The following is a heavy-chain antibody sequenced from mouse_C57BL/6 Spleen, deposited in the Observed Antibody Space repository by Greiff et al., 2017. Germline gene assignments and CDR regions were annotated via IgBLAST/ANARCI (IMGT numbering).Heavy chain of an antibody. Sequence: EVKLMESGGGLVKPGGSLKLSCAASGFTFSDYGMHWVRQAPEKGLEWVAYISSGSSTIYYADTVKGRFTISRDNAKNTLFLQMTSLRSEDTAMYYCARPGGYRYAMDYCGQGTSVTVSS. D-gene: IGHD2-2*01. V-gene: IGHV5-17*01. CDR2: ISSGSSTI. CDR3: ARPGGYRYAMDY. J-gene: IGHJ4*01. CDR1: GFTFSDYG.